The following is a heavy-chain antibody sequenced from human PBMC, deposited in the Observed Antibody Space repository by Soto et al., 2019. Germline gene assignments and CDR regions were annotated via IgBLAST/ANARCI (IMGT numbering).Heavy chain of an antibody. CDR2: IYYSGST. V-gene: IGHV4-59*01. CDR3: ARVYSQYDFWSGYYPVNAFDI. D-gene: IGHD3-3*01. CDR1: GGSISSYY. J-gene: IGHJ3*02. Sequence: SETLSLTCTVSGGSISSYYWSWIRQPPGKGLEWIGYIYYSGSTNYNPSLKSRDTISVDTSKNQFSLKLSSVTAADTAVYYCARVYSQYDFWSGYYPVNAFDIWGQGTMVTVSS.